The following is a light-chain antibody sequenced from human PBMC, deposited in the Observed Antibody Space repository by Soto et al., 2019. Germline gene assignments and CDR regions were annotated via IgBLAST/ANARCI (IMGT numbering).Light chain of an antibody. Sequence: QSVLTQPPSVSEAPRQRVTISCSGGSSNIGNNAVNWYQQLPGKAPKLLIYYDDLLPSGVSDRFSGSKSGASASLAISGLQSEDVADYYCAAWDDSLNGYVFGTGTKVTVL. J-gene: IGLJ1*01. CDR1: SSNIGNNA. CDR3: AAWDDSLNGYV. CDR2: YDD. V-gene: IGLV1-36*01.